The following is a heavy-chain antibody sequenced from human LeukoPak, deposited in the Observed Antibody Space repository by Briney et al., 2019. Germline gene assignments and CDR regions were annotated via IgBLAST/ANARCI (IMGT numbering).Heavy chain of an antibody. J-gene: IGHJ3*02. CDR3: ARAGIVVVVAATHDAFDI. CDR2: SSAYNGNT. CDR1: GYTFTSYG. V-gene: IGHV1-18*04. D-gene: IGHD2-15*01. Sequence: ASVKGSCKASGYTFTSYGISWVRQAPGQGLEWMGWSSAYNGNTNNAQKVQGRVTMTTDTSTSTAYMELRSLRSDDTAVYYCARAGIVVVVAATHDAFDIWGQGTMVTVSS.